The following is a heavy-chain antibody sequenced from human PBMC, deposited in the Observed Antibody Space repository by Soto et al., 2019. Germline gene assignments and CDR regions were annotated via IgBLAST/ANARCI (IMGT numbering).Heavy chain of an antibody. D-gene: IGHD6-13*01. CDR2: INPNSGGT. J-gene: IGHJ6*02. CDR1: GYIFTGYH. Sequence: ASVKVSCKASGYIFTGYHMHWVRQAPGQGLEWMGWINPNSGGTKYAQKFQGRVTMTRDTSISTAYMEMRSLRSDDTAVYYCARARVDSSSWYGHYYYGMDVWGQGTTVTVSS. V-gene: IGHV1-2*02. CDR3: ARARVDSSSWYGHYYYGMDV.